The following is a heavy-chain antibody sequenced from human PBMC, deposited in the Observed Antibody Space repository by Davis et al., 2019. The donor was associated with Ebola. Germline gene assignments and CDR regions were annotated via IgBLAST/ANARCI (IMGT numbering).Heavy chain of an antibody. J-gene: IGHJ5*02. Sequence: MPSETLSLTCAVYGGSFSGYYWSWIRQPPGKGLEWIGYIYYSGSTNYNPSLKSRVTISIDTSKNQFSLKLSSVTAADTAVYFCARVGPFAFWSGYYVTWFDPWGQGTLVTVSS. D-gene: IGHD3-3*01. CDR1: GGSFSGYY. CDR2: IYYSGST. CDR3: ARVGPFAFWSGYYVTWFDP. V-gene: IGHV4-59*01.